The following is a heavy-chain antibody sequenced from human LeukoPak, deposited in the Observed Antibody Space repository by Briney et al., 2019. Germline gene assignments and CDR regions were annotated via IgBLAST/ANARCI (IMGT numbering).Heavy chain of an antibody. Sequence: GGSLRLSCAASGFTFSGYWMYWVRQAPGKGLVWVSRIHSDGSSTTYAESVNRRFTIARDNAKKTLCLQMNSLRAEDTVVYYCAGEGYDGMDVGAQGTRVTVFS. D-gene: IGHD3-16*01. CDR1: GFTFSGYW. CDR3: AGEGYDGMDV. J-gene: IGHJ6*02. V-gene: IGHV3-74*01. CDR2: IHSDGSST.